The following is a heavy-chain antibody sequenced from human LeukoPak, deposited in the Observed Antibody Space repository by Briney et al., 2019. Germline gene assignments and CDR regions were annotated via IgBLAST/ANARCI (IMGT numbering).Heavy chain of an antibody. D-gene: IGHD3-10*01. CDR3: ARGHSALRITMVRGVWYNY. Sequence: SETLSLTCAVYGGSFSGYYWSWIRQPPGKGLEWIGEINHSGSTNYNPSLKSRVTISVDTSKNQLSLKLSSVTAADTAVYYCARGHSALRITMVRGVWYNYWGQGTLVTVSS. CDR1: GGSFSGYY. V-gene: IGHV4-34*01. J-gene: IGHJ4*02. CDR2: INHSGST.